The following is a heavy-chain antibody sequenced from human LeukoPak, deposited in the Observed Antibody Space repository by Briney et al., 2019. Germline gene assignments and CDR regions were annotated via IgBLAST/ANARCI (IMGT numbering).Heavy chain of an antibody. D-gene: IGHD2-15*01. CDR3: VRSPGGGLDI. CDR2: IYYSGTT. Sequence: SETLSLTCTVSGGSITNFYGGWIRQSPGKGLELIGYIYYSGTTNYSPSLKSRVSISVDTSKKQFSLKLSSVTAADTAVYYCVRSPGGGLDIWGQGTMVTVSS. V-gene: IGHV4-59*01. CDR1: GGSITNFY. J-gene: IGHJ3*02.